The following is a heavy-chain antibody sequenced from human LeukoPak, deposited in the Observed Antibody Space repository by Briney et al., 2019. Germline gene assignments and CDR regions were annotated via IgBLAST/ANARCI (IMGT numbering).Heavy chain of an antibody. Sequence: GGSLRLSCAASGFTFSNAWMSWVRQAPGKGLEWVGRIKSKTDGGTTDYAAPVKGRFTISRDDSKNTLYLQMNSLKTEDTAVYYCTPTGDYYDILTGYFPLDYGGQGTLVTVSS. CDR2: IKSKTDGGTT. J-gene: IGHJ4*02. CDR3: TPTGDYYDILTGYFPLDY. D-gene: IGHD3-9*01. CDR1: GFTFSNAW. V-gene: IGHV3-15*01.